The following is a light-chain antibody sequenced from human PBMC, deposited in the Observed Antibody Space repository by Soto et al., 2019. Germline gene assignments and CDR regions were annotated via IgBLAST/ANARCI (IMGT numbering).Light chain of an antibody. Sequence: EIVLTQSPATLSSFPGDRVTLSCRASQYINTRLAWYQHRPGQAPRLLIYQTSIRAAGIPARFSASGTGTDFTLTISDVQPEDCAVYYCTQCQRWPRTFGQGTKVEIX. J-gene: IGKJ1*01. CDR3: TQCQRWPRT. CDR2: QTS. V-gene: IGKV3D-11*01. CDR1: QYINTR.